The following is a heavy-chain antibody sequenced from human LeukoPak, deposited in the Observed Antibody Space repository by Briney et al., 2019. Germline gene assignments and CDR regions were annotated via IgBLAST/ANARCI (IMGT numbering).Heavy chain of an antibody. Sequence: PSETLSLTCTVSGGSISSYYWSWIRQPPVKGLEWIGYIYYSGSTNYNPSLKSRVTISVDTSKNQFSLKLSSVTAADTAVYYCARGLAGYYYYGMDVWGQGTTVTVSS. CDR1: GGSISSYY. J-gene: IGHJ6*02. CDR3: ARGLAGYYYYGMDV. CDR2: IYYSGST. V-gene: IGHV4-59*01.